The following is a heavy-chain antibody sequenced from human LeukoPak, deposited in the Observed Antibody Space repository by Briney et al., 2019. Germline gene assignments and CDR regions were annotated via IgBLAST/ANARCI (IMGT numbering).Heavy chain of an antibody. CDR1: GYSFTSYW. J-gene: IGHJ3*02. CDR3: ARLPRHFDSFRPPDI. V-gene: IGHV5-51*01. D-gene: IGHD3-9*01. CDR2: IYPGDSDT. Sequence: GESLKISCKGSGYSFTSYWIGWVRQMPGKGLEWMGIIYPGDSDTRYSPSFQGQVTISADKSISTAYLQWSSLKASDTAMYYCARLPRHFDSFRPPDIWGQGTMVTVSS.